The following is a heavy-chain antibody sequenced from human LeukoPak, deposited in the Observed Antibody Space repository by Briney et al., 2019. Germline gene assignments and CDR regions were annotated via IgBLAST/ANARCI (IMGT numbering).Heavy chain of an antibody. CDR2: ISCRGCNT. D-gene: IGHD1-26*01. V-gene: IGHV3-23*01. J-gene: IGHJ4*02. CDR3: ALAYREDYFDY. CDR1: GFTFSSYA. Sequence: PGGSLSLPCASCGFTFSSYAMSWVRQPPGKGLEWVLPISCRGCNTYYADSLKGRFTNSRDNSKHTLYLQMNSLRAEDTAVYYCALAYREDYFDYWGQGTLVTVSS.